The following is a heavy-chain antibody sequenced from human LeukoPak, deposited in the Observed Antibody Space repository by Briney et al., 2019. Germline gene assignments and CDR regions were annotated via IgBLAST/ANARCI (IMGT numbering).Heavy chain of an antibody. D-gene: IGHD6-19*01. CDR2: IWYDGSNK. J-gene: IGHJ4*02. Sequence: GGPLRLSCAASGFTFSSSGMHWVRQAPGKGLEWVTVIWYDGSNKYYADSVKGRFTISRDNSKNTLYLQMNSLRAEDTAVYYCARTVDITYSSGWYPDYWGQGTLVTVSS. CDR3: ARTVDITYSSGWYPDY. CDR1: GFTFSSSG. V-gene: IGHV3-33*01.